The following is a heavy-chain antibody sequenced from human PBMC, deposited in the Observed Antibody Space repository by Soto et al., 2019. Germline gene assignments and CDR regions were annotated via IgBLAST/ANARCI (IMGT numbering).Heavy chain of an antibody. CDR1: GGSISSSNW. CDR3: AREAYKRGATNPFFDY. Sequence: SETLSLTCAVSGGSISSSNWWTWVRLPPGKGLEWIGEIYPSGITNYSPSLKSRVTMSVDKSKNQFSLKLNSVTAADTAKYYCAREAYKRGATNPFFDYWGQGTLVTVSS. J-gene: IGHJ4*02. CDR2: IYPSGIT. D-gene: IGHD1-26*01. V-gene: IGHV4-4*02.